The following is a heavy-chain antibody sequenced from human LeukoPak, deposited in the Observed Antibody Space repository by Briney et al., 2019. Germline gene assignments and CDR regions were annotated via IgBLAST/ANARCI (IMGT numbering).Heavy chain of an antibody. V-gene: IGHV4-59*08. CDR1: GGSLSSYY. D-gene: IGHD2-15*01. CDR2: IYYSGST. J-gene: IGHJ4*02. CDR3: ARRGGPCSGGSCYSV. Sequence: SETLSLTCTVSGGSLSSYYWSWIRQPPGKGLEWIGYIYYSGSTNYNPSLKSRVTISEDTSKNQFSLKLSSVAAADTAVYYCARRGGPCSGGSCYSVWGQGTLVTVSS.